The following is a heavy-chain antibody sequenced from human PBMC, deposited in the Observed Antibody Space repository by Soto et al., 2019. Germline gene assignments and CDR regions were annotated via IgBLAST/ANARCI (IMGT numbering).Heavy chain of an antibody. CDR1: GGSFSISDYY. J-gene: IGHJ5*02. Sequence: PSETLSLTYTLSGGSFSISDYYWGWIRQPPGKGLEWIGSIYYTGHTYFNVSLQSRVTISIDTSKNQFSLTLRSMTAADTAIYYCAGNRGISAAGTQGWFDPWGQGTLVTVSS. D-gene: IGHD6-13*01. CDR2: IYYTGHT. V-gene: IGHV4-39*01. CDR3: AGNRGISAAGTQGWFDP.